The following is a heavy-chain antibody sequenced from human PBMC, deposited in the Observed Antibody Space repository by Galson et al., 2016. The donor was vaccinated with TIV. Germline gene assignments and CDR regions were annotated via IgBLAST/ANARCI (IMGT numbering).Heavy chain of an antibody. D-gene: IGHD2-2*01. Sequence: SVKVSCKASGYKFTDYYIDWVRQAPGQGLEWMGWINPNSSGTKSTKYAQKFQGRVTMTGDTSTSTVYMELSGLTAEDTATYYCARDLEYCSTTTCYNGFDPWGQETLVTVSS. CDR1: GYKFTDYY. J-gene: IGHJ5*02. CDR2: INPNSSGTKST. V-gene: IGHV1-2*02. CDR3: ARDLEYCSTTTCYNGFDP.